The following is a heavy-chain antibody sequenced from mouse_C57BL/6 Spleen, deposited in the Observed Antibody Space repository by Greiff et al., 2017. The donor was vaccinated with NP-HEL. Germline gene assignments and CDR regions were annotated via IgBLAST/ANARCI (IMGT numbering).Heavy chain of an antibody. Sequence: VKLVESGPGLVAPSQSLSITCTVSGFSLTSYAISWVRQPPGKGLEWLGVIWTGGGTNYNSALKSRLSISKDNSKSQVFLKMNSLQTDDTARYYCASITTVAATRGYFDVWGTGTTVTVSS. V-gene: IGHV2-9-1*01. J-gene: IGHJ1*03. D-gene: IGHD1-1*01. CDR3: ASITTVAATRGYFDV. CDR2: IWTGGGT. CDR1: GFSLTSYA.